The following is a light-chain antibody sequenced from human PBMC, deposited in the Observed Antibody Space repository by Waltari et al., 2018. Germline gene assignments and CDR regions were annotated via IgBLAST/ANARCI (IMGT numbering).Light chain of an antibody. CDR1: QSLLENNGYNY. V-gene: IGKV2-28*01. J-gene: IGKJ5*01. Sequence: DIVMTQSPITLPVTTGEPASISCRSSQSLLENNGYNYLAWYVQKPGQSPQILIYLGSNRASGVPDRFSGSGSGTDFTLKISRVEAEDAGVYYCMEGLQSVTFGQGTRLEIK. CDR2: LGS. CDR3: MEGLQSVT.